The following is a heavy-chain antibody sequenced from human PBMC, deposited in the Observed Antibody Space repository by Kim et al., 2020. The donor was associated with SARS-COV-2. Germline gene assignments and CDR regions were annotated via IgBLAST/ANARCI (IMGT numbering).Heavy chain of an antibody. Sequence: NPSRKSRVTISGDTSKNQFSPKLSSVTAADTAVYYCARHTEVWFGELLYYWGQGTLVTVSS. J-gene: IGHJ4*02. D-gene: IGHD3-10*01. CDR3: ARHTEVWFGELLYY. V-gene: IGHV4-39*01.